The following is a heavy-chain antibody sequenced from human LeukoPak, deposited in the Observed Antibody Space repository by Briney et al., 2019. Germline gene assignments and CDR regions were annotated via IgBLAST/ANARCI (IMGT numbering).Heavy chain of an antibody. D-gene: IGHD3-22*01. CDR3: ARLPYYYDSSGSWFDP. CDR2: INHSGST. Sequence: SETLSLTCAVYGGSFSGYYWGWIRQPPGKGLEWIGEINHSGSTNYNPSLKSRVTISVDTSKNQFSLKLSSVTAADTAVYYCARLPYYYDSSGSWFDPWGQGTLVTVSS. CDR1: GGSFSGYY. V-gene: IGHV4-34*01. J-gene: IGHJ5*02.